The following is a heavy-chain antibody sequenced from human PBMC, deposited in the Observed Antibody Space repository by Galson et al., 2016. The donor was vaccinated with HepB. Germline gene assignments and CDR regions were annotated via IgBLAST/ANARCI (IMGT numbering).Heavy chain of an antibody. CDR1: GGSLSPDY. CDR3: ARTETPPSGRDV. V-gene: IGHV4-59*01. CDR2: IYYIGST. J-gene: IGHJ6*02. Sequence: TLSLTCTVSGGSLSPDYWSWLRQPPGKGLEWIGFIYYIGSTDYNPSLKSRATISIDTSKNQFSLKLSSVTAADTGIYYCARTETPPSGRDVWGQGTTVTVSS.